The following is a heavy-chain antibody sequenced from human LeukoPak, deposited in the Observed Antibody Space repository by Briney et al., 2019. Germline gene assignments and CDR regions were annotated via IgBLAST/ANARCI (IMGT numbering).Heavy chain of an antibody. CDR2: IYYSGST. Sequence: SETLSLTYTVSGGSVSSGSYYWSWIRQPPGKGLEWIGYIYYSGSTNYNPSLKSRVTISVDTSKNQFSLKLSSVTAADTAVYYCARIVVVAAAYFDYWGQGTLVTVSS. D-gene: IGHD2-15*01. CDR1: GGSVSSGSYY. CDR3: ARIVVVAAAYFDY. V-gene: IGHV4-61*01. J-gene: IGHJ4*02.